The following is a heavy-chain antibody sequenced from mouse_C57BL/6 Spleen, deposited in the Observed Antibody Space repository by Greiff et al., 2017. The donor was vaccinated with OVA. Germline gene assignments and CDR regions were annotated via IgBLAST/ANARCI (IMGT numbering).Heavy chain of an antibody. CDR3: ARRNWDPFAY. CDR2: IDPSDSYT. J-gene: IGHJ3*01. D-gene: IGHD4-1*01. CDR1: GYTFTSYW. V-gene: IGHV1-50*01. Sequence: VQLQQPGAELVKPGASVKLSYKASGYTFTSYWMQWVKQRPGQGLEWIGEIDPSDSYTNYNQKFKGKATLTVDTSSSTAYMQLSSLTSEDSAVYYCARRNWDPFAYWGQGTLVTVAA.